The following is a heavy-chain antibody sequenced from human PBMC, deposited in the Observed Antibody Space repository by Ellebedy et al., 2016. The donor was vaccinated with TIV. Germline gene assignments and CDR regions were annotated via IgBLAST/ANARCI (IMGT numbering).Heavy chain of an antibody. CDR3: AKVPRCSSTSCYAFDI. CDR2: ISWNSGSI. CDR1: GFTFDDYA. J-gene: IGHJ3*02. D-gene: IGHD2-2*01. Sequence: GGSLRLXXAASGFTFDDYAMHWVRQAPGKGLEWVSGISWNSGSIGYADSVKGRFTISRDNAKNSLYLQMNSLRAEDTALYYCAKVPRCSSTSCYAFDIWGQGTMVTVSS. V-gene: IGHV3-9*01.